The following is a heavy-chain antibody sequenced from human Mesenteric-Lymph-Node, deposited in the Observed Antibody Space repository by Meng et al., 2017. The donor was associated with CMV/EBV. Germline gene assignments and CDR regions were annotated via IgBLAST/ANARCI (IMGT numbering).Heavy chain of an antibody. J-gene: IGHJ4*02. Sequence: GGSLRLSCATSGFTFRTYGMHWVRQAPGKGLEWVAFSRYDGGDKYYTASVKGRFTISRDNAKNSLYLQMNSLRAEDTAVYYCARGEGVVVVAATTRADDYWGQGTLVTVSS. D-gene: IGHD2-15*01. V-gene: IGHV3-30*02. CDR2: SRYDGGDK. CDR3: ARGEGVVVVAATTRADDY. CDR1: GFTFRTYG.